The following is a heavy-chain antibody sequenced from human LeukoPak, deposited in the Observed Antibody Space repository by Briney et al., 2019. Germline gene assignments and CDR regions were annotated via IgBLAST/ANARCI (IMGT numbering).Heavy chain of an antibody. CDR3: ATHALWFGELSTFDY. V-gene: IGHV4-34*01. Sequence: SETLSLTCAVYGGSFSGYYWSWIRQPPGKGLEWIGEINHSGSTNYNPSLKSRVTISVDTSKNQFSLKLSSVTAADTAVYYCATHALWFGELSTFDYWGQGTLVTVSS. CDR1: GGSFSGYY. D-gene: IGHD3-10*01. J-gene: IGHJ4*02. CDR2: INHSGST.